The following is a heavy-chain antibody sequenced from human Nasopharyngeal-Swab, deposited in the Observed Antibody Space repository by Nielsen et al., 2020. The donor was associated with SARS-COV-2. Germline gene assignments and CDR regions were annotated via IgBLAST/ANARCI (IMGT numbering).Heavy chain of an antibody. CDR1: GFTFSSYG. V-gene: IGHV3-30*18. CDR3: AKPYSGSYYGYFDY. D-gene: IGHD1-26*01. J-gene: IGHJ4*02. Sequence: GGSLRLSCAASGFTFSSYGMHWVRQAPGKGLEWVAVISYDGSNKYYADSVKSRFTISRDNSKNTLYLQMNSLRAEDTAVYYCAKPYSGSYYGYFDYWGQGTLVTVSS. CDR2: ISYDGSNK.